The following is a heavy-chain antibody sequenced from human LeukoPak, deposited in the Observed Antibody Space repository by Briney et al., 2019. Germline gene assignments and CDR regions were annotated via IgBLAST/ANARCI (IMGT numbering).Heavy chain of an antibody. CDR3: ARVDSSVKYAFDI. V-gene: IGHV3-30-3*01. Sequence: PGGSLRLSCAASGFTFSSYAMHWVRQAPGKGLEWVAVISYDGSNKYYADSVKGRFTISRDNSKNTLYLQMNSLRAEDTAVYYCARVDSSVKYAFDIWGQGTMVTVSS. D-gene: IGHD3-22*01. J-gene: IGHJ3*02. CDR2: ISYDGSNK. CDR1: GFTFSSYA.